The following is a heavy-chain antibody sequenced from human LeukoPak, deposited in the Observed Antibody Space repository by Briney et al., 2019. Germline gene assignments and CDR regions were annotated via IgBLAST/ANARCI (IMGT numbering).Heavy chain of an antibody. Sequence: GASVKVSCKASGYTFTSYGISWVRQAPGQGLEWMGWISAYNGNTNYAQKLQGRVTMTTDTSTSTAYMELRSLRSDDTAVYYCARGSYYYGSGSYYKARHAFDIWGQGTMVTVSS. J-gene: IGHJ3*02. CDR2: ISAYNGNT. D-gene: IGHD3-10*01. CDR3: ARGSYYYGSGSYYKARHAFDI. CDR1: GYTFTSYG. V-gene: IGHV1-18*01.